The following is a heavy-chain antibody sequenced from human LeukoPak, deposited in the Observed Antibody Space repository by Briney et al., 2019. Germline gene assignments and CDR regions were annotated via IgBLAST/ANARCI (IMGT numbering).Heavy chain of an antibody. Sequence: PSETLSLTCTVSGGPISSYYWSWIRQPPGKGLEWIGYIYYSGSTNYSPSLKSRVTISVDTSKNQFSLKLSSVTAADTAVYYCARVDYYDSSGYLPTDYWGQGTLVTVSS. CDR1: GGPISSYY. V-gene: IGHV4-59*01. J-gene: IGHJ4*02. CDR3: ARVDYYDSSGYLPTDY. D-gene: IGHD3-22*01. CDR2: IYYSGST.